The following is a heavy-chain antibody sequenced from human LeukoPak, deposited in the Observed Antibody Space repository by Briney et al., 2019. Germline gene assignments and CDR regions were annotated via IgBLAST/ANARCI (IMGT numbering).Heavy chain of an antibody. Sequence: RRSLRLSCAASGFTSNRYLMSWVRHAPGGGLGWVAKIKKDGSEKNYMDSMKGRFTASRDTAKNSLKLQMNSLRAEDTAVYYCARSTPNTNALDLWGQGTMVTISS. CDR1: GFTSNRYL. J-gene: IGHJ3*01. CDR2: IKKDGSEK. CDR3: ARSTPNTNALDL. D-gene: IGHD2-2*01. V-gene: IGHV3-7*01.